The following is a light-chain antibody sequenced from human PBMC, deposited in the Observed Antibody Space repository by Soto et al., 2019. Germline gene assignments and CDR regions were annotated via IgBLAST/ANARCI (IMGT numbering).Light chain of an antibody. CDR1: QSVSSY. Sequence: EIVLTQSPATLSLSPGERATLSCRASQSVSSYLAWYQQKPGQAPRLLIYDASNRATGIPARFSGSGSGTDFTLTISSLEPEDFAVHYCQQRSNWPPYTFGQGTKLQLK. J-gene: IGKJ2*01. CDR3: QQRSNWPPYT. V-gene: IGKV3-11*01. CDR2: DAS.